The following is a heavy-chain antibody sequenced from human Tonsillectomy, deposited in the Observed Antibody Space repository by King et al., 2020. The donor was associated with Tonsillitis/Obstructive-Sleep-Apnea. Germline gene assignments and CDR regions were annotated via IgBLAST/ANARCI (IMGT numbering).Heavy chain of an antibody. V-gene: IGHV4-4*02. CDR3: ARDARMTTVTTNWFDL. CDR2: IYHNGGT. D-gene: IGHD4-11*01. J-gene: IGHJ5*02. Sequence: VQLQESGPGLVKPSGILSLTCAVSGDSISSSNWWSWVRQPPGKGLEWIGDIYHNGGTTYNPALKSRVTISIDKTKNPFSLKLRFVTAADTAVYYCARDARMTTVTTNWFDLWGQGTLVTVSS. CDR1: GDSISSSNW.